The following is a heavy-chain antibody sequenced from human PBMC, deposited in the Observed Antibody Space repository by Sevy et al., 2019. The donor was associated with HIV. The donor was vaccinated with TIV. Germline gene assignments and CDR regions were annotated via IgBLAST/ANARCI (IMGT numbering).Heavy chain of an antibody. CDR3: ARSADSTYQDAFDI. Sequence: GGSLRLSCAASGFTFSSYSMNWVRQAPGKGLEWVSSISGMSNYIYYANSVKGRFTISSDNAKNSLYRQMNSLRAEDTAVYYCARSADSTYQDAFDIWGQGTMVTVSS. D-gene: IGHD6-13*01. CDR1: GFTFSSYS. J-gene: IGHJ3*02. CDR2: ISGMSNYI. V-gene: IGHV3-21*01.